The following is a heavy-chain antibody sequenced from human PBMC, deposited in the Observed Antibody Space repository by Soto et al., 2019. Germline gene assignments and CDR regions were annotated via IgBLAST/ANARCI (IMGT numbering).Heavy chain of an antibody. CDR2: ISSSSSYI. D-gene: IGHD6-13*01. Sequence: GGSLRLSXAASGFTFSSYSMNWVRQAPGKGLEWVSSISSSSSYIYYADSVKGRFTISRDNAKNSLYLQMNSLRAEDTAVYYCARDKIAAQGYYYYGMDVWGQGTTVTVSS. J-gene: IGHJ6*02. CDR1: GFTFSSYS. V-gene: IGHV3-21*01. CDR3: ARDKIAAQGYYYYGMDV.